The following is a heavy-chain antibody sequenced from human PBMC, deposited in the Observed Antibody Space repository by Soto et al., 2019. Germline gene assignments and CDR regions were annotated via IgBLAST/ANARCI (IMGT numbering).Heavy chain of an antibody. CDR2: ISYDGTNK. J-gene: IGHJ4*02. CDR1: GFTFSSFV. Sequence: GGSLRLSCAASGFTFSSFVMNWVRQAPGKGPEWVALISYDGTNKFYADSVKGRFTISRDNSKNTLYLQMNSLRAEDTAVYYCAKSSYSSSWPFDYWGQGTLVTVSS. V-gene: IGHV3-30*18. D-gene: IGHD6-13*01. CDR3: AKSSYSSSWPFDY.